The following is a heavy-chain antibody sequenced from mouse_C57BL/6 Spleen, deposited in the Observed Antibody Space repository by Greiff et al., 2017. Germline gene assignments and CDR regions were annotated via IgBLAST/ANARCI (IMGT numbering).Heavy chain of an antibody. CDR2: IYPGDGDT. Sequence: VQLQQSGAELVKPGASVKISCKASGYAFSSYWMNWVKQRPGKGLEWIGQIYPGDGDTNYNGKFKGKATLTADKSSSTAYMQLSSLTSEDSAVYFCATEGAMITRLYYAMDYWGQGTSVTVSS. CDR3: ATEGAMITRLYYAMDY. CDR1: GYAFSSYW. J-gene: IGHJ4*01. D-gene: IGHD2-4*01. V-gene: IGHV1-80*01.